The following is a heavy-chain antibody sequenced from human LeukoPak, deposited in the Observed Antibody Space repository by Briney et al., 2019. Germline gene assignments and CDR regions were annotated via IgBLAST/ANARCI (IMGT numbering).Heavy chain of an antibody. CDR2: INPNSGGT. Sequence: ASVTFSCKASGYTFTDYYIHWVRQAPGQGLEWMAWINPNSGGTYYAQNFHDRITLTRDTSISTAYMELSRLRSDDTAIYYCARANALYCSSTSCLFDYWGQGTLVTVSS. J-gene: IGHJ4*02. CDR1: GYTFTDYY. D-gene: IGHD2-2*01. V-gene: IGHV1-2*02. CDR3: ARANALYCSSTSCLFDY.